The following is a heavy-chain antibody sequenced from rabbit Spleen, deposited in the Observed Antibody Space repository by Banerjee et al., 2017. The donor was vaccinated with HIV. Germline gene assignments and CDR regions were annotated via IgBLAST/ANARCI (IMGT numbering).Heavy chain of an antibody. D-gene: IGHD1-1*01. CDR3: ARGGYGHISSEYQGFKL. CDR1: GVSFSSSYY. CDR2: IAGSSSGFT. V-gene: IGHV1S45*01. Sequence: EQLEESGGGLVKPEGSLTLTCKASGVSFSSSYYMCWVRQAPGKGLEWISCIAGSSSGFTYSATWAKGRFTCSKTSSTTVTLQMTSLTAADTATYFCARGGYGHISSEYQGFKLWGQGTLVTVS. J-gene: IGHJ4*01.